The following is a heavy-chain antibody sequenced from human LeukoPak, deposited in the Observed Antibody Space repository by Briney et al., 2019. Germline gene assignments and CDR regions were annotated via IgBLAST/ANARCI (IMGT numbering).Heavy chain of an antibody. J-gene: IGHJ4*02. CDR3: ATAPGYCSGGSCYPFDY. CDR2: FDPGDGET. Sequence: ASVKVSCKVSGYTLTELSMHWVRQAPGKGLEWMGGFDPGDGETIYAQKFQGRVTMTEDTSTDTAYMELSSLRSEDTAVYYCATAPGYCSGGSCYPFDYWGQGTLVTVSS. V-gene: IGHV1-24*01. D-gene: IGHD2-15*01. CDR1: GYTLTELS.